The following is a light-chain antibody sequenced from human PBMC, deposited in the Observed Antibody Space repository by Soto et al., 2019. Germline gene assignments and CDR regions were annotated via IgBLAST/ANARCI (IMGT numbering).Light chain of an antibody. V-gene: IGKV3-20*01. J-gene: IGKJ1*01. CDR2: GAS. CDR3: QQYGSSPPWT. Sequence: EIVLTQSPGTLSLSPVEIATLSFMASQSVSSSYLAWYQQKPGQAPRLLIYGASSRATGIPDRFSGSGSGTDFTLTISRLESEDFAVYYCQQYGSSPPWTFGQGTKVDIK. CDR1: QSVSSSY.